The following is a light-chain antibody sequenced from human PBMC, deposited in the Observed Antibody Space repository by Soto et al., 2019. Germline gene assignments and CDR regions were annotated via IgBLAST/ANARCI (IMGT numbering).Light chain of an antibody. CDR2: EAS. J-gene: IGKJ1*01. V-gene: IGKV1-5*03. Sequence: DIQMTQSPSTLSESVGERVTITCRASQSISGSLAWYQQKPGKAPKLLIYEASNLKSGVPSRFSGSGSGTEYTLTISSLQPDDSASYYCQQYNGYWTVGQGTRLEIK. CDR1: QSISGS. CDR3: QQYNGYWT.